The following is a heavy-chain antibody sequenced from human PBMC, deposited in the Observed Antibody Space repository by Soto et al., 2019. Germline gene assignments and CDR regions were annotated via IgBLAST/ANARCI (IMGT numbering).Heavy chain of an antibody. CDR2: IRSKAYGGTT. V-gene: IGHV3-49*04. J-gene: IGHJ4*02. Sequence: PGGSLRLSCTASGFTFGYYAMSWVRQAPGKGLEWVGFIRSKAYGGTTEYAASVKGRFTISRDDSKSIAYLQMNSLKTEDTAVYYCTRDRFAVLYYFDYWGQGTLVTVSS. D-gene: IGHD3-3*01. CDR3: TRDRFAVLYYFDY. CDR1: GFTFGYYA.